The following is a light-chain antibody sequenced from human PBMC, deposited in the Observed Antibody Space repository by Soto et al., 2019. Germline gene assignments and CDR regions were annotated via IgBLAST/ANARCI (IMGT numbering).Light chain of an antibody. CDR2: KAS. J-gene: IGKJ1*01. CDR1: QSIDSW. CDR3: QPYNSYSRT. Sequence: IQMTQSPSPLCASVGNRVTIPFPASQSIDSWLAWYQHKPGKAPKLLIFKASTLETGVPSRFSGSGSETEFTLTISSLQPDDSATYYCQPYNSYSRTFGQGTTGDIK. V-gene: IGKV1-5*03.